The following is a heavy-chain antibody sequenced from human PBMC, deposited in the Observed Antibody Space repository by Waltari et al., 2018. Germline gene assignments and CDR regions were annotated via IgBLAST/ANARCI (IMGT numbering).Heavy chain of an antibody. CDR2: SRYRAQGYST. CDR1: GFSISDYY. Sequence: VRLVESGGTVVQPGGPLRLSCTASGFSISDYYMDWLRQAPGKGLEWVGRSRYRAQGYSTGYGASVEGRFTILRDEAKNSLYLQMDRLRPEDTAVYFCSRAVFSSGYYFLDHWGQGTPVMVSS. D-gene: IGHD3-22*01. J-gene: IGHJ4*02. CDR3: SRAVFSSGYYFLDH. V-gene: IGHV3-72*01.